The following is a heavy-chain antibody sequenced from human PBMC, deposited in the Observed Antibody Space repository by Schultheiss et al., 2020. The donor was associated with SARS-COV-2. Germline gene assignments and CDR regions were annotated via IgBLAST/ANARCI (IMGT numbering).Heavy chain of an antibody. D-gene: IGHD3-3*01. V-gene: IGHV1-18*01. CDR2: ISAYNGNT. CDR3: ARVRSYDSSYYGMDV. J-gene: IGHJ6*02. CDR1: GYTFTSYG. Sequence: ASVKVSCKASGYTFTSYGISWVRQAPGQGLEWMGWISAYNGNTNYAQKLQGRVTMTTDTSTSTAYMELRSLRSDDTAVYYCARVRSYDSSYYGMDVWGQGTTVTVS.